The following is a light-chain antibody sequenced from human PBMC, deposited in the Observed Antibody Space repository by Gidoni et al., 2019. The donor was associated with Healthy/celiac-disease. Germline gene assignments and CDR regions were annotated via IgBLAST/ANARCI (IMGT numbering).Light chain of an antibody. CDR3: SSYTSSSTPYV. V-gene: IGLV2-14*01. CDR2: EVS. CDR1: SSDVGGYNY. Sequence: QSALTQPASVSGSPGHSITISCTGTSSDVGGYNYVSWYQQHPGTAPKLMIYEVSNRPSGVSNRFSGSKSGNTASLTISGLQAEDEADYYCSSYTSSSTPYVFGTGTKVTVL. J-gene: IGLJ1*01.